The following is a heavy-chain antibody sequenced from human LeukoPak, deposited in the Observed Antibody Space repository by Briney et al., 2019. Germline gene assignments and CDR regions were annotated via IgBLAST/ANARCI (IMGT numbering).Heavy chain of an antibody. CDR3: ARASSVYPRYYFDY. Sequence: PSETLSLTCTVSGGSISSYYWSWIRQPPGKGLEWIGYIYSSGSTNYNPSLKSRVTISEDTSKNEFSLRLTSVTAADTAVYYCARASSVYPRYYFDYWGQGTLVTVSS. CDR2: IYSSGST. D-gene: IGHD3-3*01. CDR1: GGSISSYY. V-gene: IGHV4-59*01. J-gene: IGHJ4*02.